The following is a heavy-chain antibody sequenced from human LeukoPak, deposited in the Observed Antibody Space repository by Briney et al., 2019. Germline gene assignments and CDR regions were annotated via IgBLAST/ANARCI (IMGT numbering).Heavy chain of an antibody. D-gene: IGHD3-3*01. CDR1: GFTFNTYT. CDR2: IRYDGSNK. Sequence: GGSLRLSCAASGFTFNTYTMHWVRQAPGKGLEWVAFIRYDGSNKYYADSVKGRFTISRDNSKNTLYLQMNSLRAEDTAVYYCAKNWASGSRRYFDYWGQGTLVTASS. V-gene: IGHV3-30*02. J-gene: IGHJ4*02. CDR3: AKNWASGSRRYFDY.